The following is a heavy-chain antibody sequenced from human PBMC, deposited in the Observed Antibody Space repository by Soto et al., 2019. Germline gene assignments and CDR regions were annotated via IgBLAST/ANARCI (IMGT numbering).Heavy chain of an antibody. CDR3: AREIKGRITIFGPKGGKNWFDP. D-gene: IGHD3-3*01. CDR1: GFTFDDYG. V-gene: IGHV3-20*01. Sequence: GGSLRLSCAASGFTFDDYGMSWVRQAPGKGLEWVSGINWNGGSTGYADSVKGRFTISRDNAKNSLYLQMNSLRAEDTALYHCAREIKGRITIFGPKGGKNWFDPWGQGTLVTVSS. J-gene: IGHJ5*02. CDR2: INWNGGST.